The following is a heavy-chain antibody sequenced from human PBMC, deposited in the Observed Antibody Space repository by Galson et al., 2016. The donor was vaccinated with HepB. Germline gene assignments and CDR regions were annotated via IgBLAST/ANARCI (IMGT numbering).Heavy chain of an antibody. CDR3: VRWVSGAADY. V-gene: IGHV3-72*01. CDR2: TRNRRNSFIT. Sequence: SLRLSCAASGYTSSDHYMDWVRQATGKGLEWVGRTRNRRNSFITEYAASVRGRFTISRDDSKNSVYLQMNSLKTEDTAVYYCVRWVSGAADYWGQGALVPVSS. J-gene: IGHJ4*02. CDR1: GYTSSDHY. D-gene: IGHD5/OR15-5a*01.